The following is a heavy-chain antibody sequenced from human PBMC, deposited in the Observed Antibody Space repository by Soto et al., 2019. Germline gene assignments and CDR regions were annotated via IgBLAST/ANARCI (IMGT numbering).Heavy chain of an antibody. J-gene: IGHJ6*03. Sequence: GGSLRLSCAVSGFSVSANDMSWVRQAPGKGLEWVSVFYRDGSTSYADSVKDRFTTPRDTSENTVSLQMNSLRAEDTAAYYCTRLHYYYLDIWGKGTTVTVSS. V-gene: IGHV3-66*04. CDR3: TRLHYYYLDI. CDR2: FYRDGST. CDR1: GFSVSAND.